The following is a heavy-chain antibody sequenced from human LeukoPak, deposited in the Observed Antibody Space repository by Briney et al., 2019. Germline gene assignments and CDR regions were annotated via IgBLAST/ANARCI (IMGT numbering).Heavy chain of an antibody. Sequence: ASVKVSCKASGYTFSDNFMHWVRQAPGQGLEWMGWIKPDSGATDYAQRFQGRITLTRDTSISTAYMELRSLKSDDTAVCFCARETWFYDYWGQGTLVTVSS. J-gene: IGHJ4*02. CDR1: GYTFSDNF. CDR3: ARETWFYDY. D-gene: IGHD3-10*01. CDR2: IKPDSGAT. V-gene: IGHV1-2*02.